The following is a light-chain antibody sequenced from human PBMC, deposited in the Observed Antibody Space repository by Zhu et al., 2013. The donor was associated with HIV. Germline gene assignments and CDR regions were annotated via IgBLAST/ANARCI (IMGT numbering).Light chain of an antibody. J-gene: IGLJ2*01. CDR1: NIGGKN. CDR2: DDS. V-gene: IGLV3-21*04. Sequence: SYELTQPPSVSVAPGKTARITCGGHNIGGKNVHWYQQKPGQAPVVVIYDDSDRPSGIPERFSGSNSGNTATLTISRVEAGDEAEYYCQVWDTSSDHVLFGGGTKVTVL. CDR3: QVWDTSSDHVL.